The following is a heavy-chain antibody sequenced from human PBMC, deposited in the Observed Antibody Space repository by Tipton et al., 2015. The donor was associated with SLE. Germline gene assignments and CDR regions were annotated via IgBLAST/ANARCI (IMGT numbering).Heavy chain of an antibody. Sequence: TLSLTCSVSGGSIDTYHWTWVRQSPGKGLEWIGTFYYSRRTYYSPSLNSRVTISVDTSKNQFSLKLSSVTAADTALYYCAYRITIGRYYYMDVWGKGTTVTVSS. V-gene: IGHV4-59*04. CDR1: GGSIDTYH. J-gene: IGHJ6*03. CDR3: AYRITIGRYYYMDV. CDR2: FYYSRRT. D-gene: IGHD3-3*01.